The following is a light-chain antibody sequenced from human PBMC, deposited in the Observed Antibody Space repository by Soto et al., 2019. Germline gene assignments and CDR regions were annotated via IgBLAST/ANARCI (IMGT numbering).Light chain of an antibody. J-gene: IGLJ2*01. CDR1: SSDVGGYDY. CDR2: EVT. V-gene: IGLV2-14*01. Sequence: QSVLTQPASVSGSPGQSITISCAGTSSDVGGYDYVSWYQHHPGKAPKLMIYEVTNRPSGVSNRFSGSKSGNTASLSISGLQAADDADYYCTSYTASGTVVFGGGTKVTVL. CDR3: TSYTASGTVV.